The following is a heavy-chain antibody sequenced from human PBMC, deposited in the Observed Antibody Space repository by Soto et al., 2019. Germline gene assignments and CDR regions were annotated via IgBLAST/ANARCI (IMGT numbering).Heavy chain of an antibody. CDR3: VRGQRFSDWFDP. CDR1: GGAINSYY. CDR2: IYSSGST. D-gene: IGHD3-3*01. Sequence: PSETLSLTCTLSGGAINSYYWTWIRQPAGKGLEWIGRIYSSGSTKYNPSLQSRVTMSLDTSKNQFSLRLTSVTAADTAVYYCVRGQRFSDWFDPWGQGTLVTVSS. J-gene: IGHJ5*02. V-gene: IGHV4-4*07.